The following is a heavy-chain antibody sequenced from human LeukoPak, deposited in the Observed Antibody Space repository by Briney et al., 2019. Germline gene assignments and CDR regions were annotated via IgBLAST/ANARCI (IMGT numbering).Heavy chain of an antibody. V-gene: IGHV4-39*07. J-gene: IGHJ6*03. Sequence: PSETLSLTCTVSGGSISSSSYYWGWIRQPPGKGLEWIGSIYYSGSTYYNPSLKSRVTISVDTSKNQFSLKLSSVTAADTAVYYCAKVRRSGSQCYYYYYMDVWGKGATVTISS. CDR2: IYYSGST. CDR3: AKVRRSGSQCYYYYYMDV. D-gene: IGHD1-26*01. CDR1: GGSISSSSYY.